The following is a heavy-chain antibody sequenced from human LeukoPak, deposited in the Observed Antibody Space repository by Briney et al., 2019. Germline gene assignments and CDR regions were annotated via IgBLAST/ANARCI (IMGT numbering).Heavy chain of an antibody. CDR2: ISGSGGST. CDR1: GFTFSSYA. D-gene: IGHD2-15*01. V-gene: IGHV3-23*01. J-gene: IGHJ6*02. CDR3: ARDRCSGGSCYLDV. Sequence: GGSLRVSCAASGFTFSSYAMSWVRQAPGKGLEWVSAISGSGGSTYYADSVKGRFTISRDNAKNSLYLQMNSLRAEDTAVYYCARDRCSGGSCYLDVWGQGTTVTVSS.